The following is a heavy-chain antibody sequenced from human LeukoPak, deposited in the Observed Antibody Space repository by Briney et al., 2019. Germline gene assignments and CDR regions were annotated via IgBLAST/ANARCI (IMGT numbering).Heavy chain of an antibody. CDR2: IGTSIGTI. V-gene: IGHV3-48*01. CDR1: GFTFSDFP. CDR3: ASSSSGWWSPHFDY. D-gene: IGHD6-19*01. J-gene: IGHJ4*02. Sequence: GGSLRLSCAASGFTFSDFPMNWVRQAPGKGLEWVSYIGTSIGTIHYADSVKGRFTFSRDNAENSLYLQMNSLRAEDTAVYYCASSSSGWWSPHFDYWGQGTLVTVSS.